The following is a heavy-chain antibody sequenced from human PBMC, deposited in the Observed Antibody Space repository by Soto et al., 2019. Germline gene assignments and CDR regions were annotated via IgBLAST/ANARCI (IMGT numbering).Heavy chain of an antibody. V-gene: IGHV4-34*01. CDR3: ARGVVLRFYDSSRKRFDP. D-gene: IGHD3-9*01. CDR2: ISLRGST. J-gene: IGHJ5*02. CDR1: DGPFY. Sequence: SETLSLTCTVYDGPFYWTWLRQPPGKGLEWIGEISLRGSTNYNPSLQSRVTISVDTSKNQFSLRLKSVTAADTAVYYCARGVVLRFYDSSRKRFDPWGPGNLVTVSS.